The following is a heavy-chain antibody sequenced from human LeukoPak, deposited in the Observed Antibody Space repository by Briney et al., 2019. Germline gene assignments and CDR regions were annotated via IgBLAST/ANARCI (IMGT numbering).Heavy chain of an antibody. Sequence: GASVKVSCKASGGTFSSYAISWVRQAPGQGLEWMGGIIPIFGTANYAQKFQGRVTITADKSTSTAYMELSSLRSEDTAVYYCARANDCSGGSCADYWGQGTLVTVSS. V-gene: IGHV1-69*06. CDR1: GGTFSSYA. CDR2: IIPIFGTA. J-gene: IGHJ4*02. D-gene: IGHD2-15*01. CDR3: ARANDCSGGSCADY.